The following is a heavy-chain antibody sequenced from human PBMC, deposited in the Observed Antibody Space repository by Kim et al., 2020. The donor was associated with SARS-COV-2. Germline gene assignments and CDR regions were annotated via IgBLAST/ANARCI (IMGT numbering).Heavy chain of an antibody. CDR3: ATPTYSSGWYGPFDY. Sequence: ASVKVSCKVSGYTLTELSMHWVRQAPGKGLEWMGGFDPEDGETIYAQKFQGRVTMTEDTSTDTAYMELSSLRSEDTAVYYCATPTYSSGWYGPFDYWGQGTXVTVSS. V-gene: IGHV1-24*01. CDR2: FDPEDGET. D-gene: IGHD6-19*01. CDR1: GYTLTELS. J-gene: IGHJ4*02.